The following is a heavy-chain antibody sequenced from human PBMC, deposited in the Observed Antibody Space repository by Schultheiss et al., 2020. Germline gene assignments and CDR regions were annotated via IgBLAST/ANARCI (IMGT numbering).Heavy chain of an antibody. Sequence: GESLKISCAASGFTFSNAWMSWVRQAPGKGLEWVGRIKSKTDGGTTDYAAPVKGRFTISRDNSKNTLYLQMNSLRAEDTAVYYCAGYSSDEVYWGQGTLVTVSS. J-gene: IGHJ4*02. V-gene: IGHV3-15*01. CDR2: IKSKTDGGTT. CDR1: GFTFSNAW. CDR3: AGYSSDEVY. D-gene: IGHD6-19*01.